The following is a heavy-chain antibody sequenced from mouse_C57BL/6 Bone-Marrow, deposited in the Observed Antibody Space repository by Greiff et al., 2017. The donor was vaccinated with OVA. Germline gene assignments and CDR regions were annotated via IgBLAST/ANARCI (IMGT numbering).Heavy chain of an antibody. CDR3: ARWCWPPYAVDY. CDR1: GYTFTSYW. V-gene: IGHV1-69*01. CDR2: IDPSDSYT. D-gene: IGHD1-1*02. Sequence: VQLQQPGAELVMPGASVKLSCKASGYTFTSYWMHWVKQRPGQGLEWIGEIDPSDSYTNYNQKFKGKSTLTVDKSSSPAYMQLSRLTSEDSAVYYCARWCWPPYAVDYWGQGTSVTVSS. J-gene: IGHJ4*01.